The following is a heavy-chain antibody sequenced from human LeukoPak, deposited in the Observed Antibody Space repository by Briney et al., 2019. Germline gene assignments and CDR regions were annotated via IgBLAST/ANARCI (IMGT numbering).Heavy chain of an antibody. J-gene: IGHJ4*02. V-gene: IGHV3-20*04. CDR3: VTNGGGDSGYGNFDY. CDR1: GFTVSNNF. Sequence: GGSLRLSCAASGFTVSNNFMSWVRQAPGKGLEWVSGINWNSDSIGYAVRGRFTISRDNAKNSLYLQMNSLRVEDTALYYCVTNGGGDSGYGNFDYWGQGTLVTVSS. CDR2: INWNSDSI. D-gene: IGHD5-12*01.